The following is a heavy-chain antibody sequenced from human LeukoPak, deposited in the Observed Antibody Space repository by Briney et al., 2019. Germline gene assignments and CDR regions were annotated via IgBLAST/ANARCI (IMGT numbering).Heavy chain of an antibody. CDR3: ASSSSWLNYFDY. V-gene: IGHV4-39*07. D-gene: IGHD6-13*01. J-gene: IGHJ4*02. CDR2: IYYSGST. Sequence: SETLSLTCTVSGGSISSSSYYWGWIRQPPGKGLEWIGSIYYSGSTHYNPSLKSRVTISVDTSKNQFSLKLSSVTAADTAVYYCASSSSWLNYFDYWGQGTLVTVSS. CDR1: GGSISSSSYY.